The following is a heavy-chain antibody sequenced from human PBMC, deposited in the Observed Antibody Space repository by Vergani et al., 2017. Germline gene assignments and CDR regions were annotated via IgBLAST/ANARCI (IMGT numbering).Heavy chain of an antibody. V-gene: IGHV3-9*01. Sequence: EVQLVESGGGLVQPGRSLRLSCAASGFTFDDYAMHWVRQAPGKGLEWVSGISWNSGSIGYADSVKGRFTISRDNSKNTLYLQMNSLRAEDTAVYYCANRPSPLRYFDWLSDYWGQGTLVTVSS. D-gene: IGHD3-9*01. J-gene: IGHJ4*02. CDR2: ISWNSGSI. CDR3: ANRPSPLRYFDWLSDY. CDR1: GFTFDDYA.